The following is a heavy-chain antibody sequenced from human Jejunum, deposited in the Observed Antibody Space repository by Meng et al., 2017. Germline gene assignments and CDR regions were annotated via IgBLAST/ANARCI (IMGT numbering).Heavy chain of an antibody. Sequence: QVQLVQSGAEVKKPGASGKVSGKASGYTFINNALHWMRQAPGQSLEWVGWINAGIGDTKYSQNLQGRVTITRDTSASTTYMELRSLKSENTATYYCARDRGATYSFDYWGQGTLVTVSS. D-gene: IGHD1-26*01. CDR2: INAGIGDT. CDR3: ARDRGATYSFDY. CDR1: GYTFINNA. J-gene: IGHJ4*02. V-gene: IGHV1-3*01.